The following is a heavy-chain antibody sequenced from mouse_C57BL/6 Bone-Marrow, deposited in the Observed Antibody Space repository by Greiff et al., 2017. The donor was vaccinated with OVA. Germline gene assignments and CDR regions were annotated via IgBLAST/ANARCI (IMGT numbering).Heavy chain of an antibody. D-gene: IGHD1-1*01. J-gene: IGHJ3*01. Sequence: EVQLQQSGAELVRPGASVKLSCTASGFNIKDDYMHWVKQRPEQGLEWIGWIDTENGDNDYAPKFPGQATITADTSSNTAYLQLSSLTSEDTAVYDCTTGSTTVEEAWFAYWGQGTLVTVSA. CDR2: IDTENGDN. CDR1: GFNIKDDY. CDR3: TTGSTTVEEAWFAY. V-gene: IGHV14-4*01.